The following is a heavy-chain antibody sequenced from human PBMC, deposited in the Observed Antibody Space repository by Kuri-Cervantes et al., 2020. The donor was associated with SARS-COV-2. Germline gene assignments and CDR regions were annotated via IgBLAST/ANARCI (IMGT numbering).Heavy chain of an antibody. CDR2: INHSGST. CDR3: ARSAVRMVRGVILY. Sequence: SETLSLTCAVYGGSFSGYYWSWIRQPPGKGLEWIGEINHSGSTNYNPSLKSRVTISVDTSKNQFSLKLSSVTAADTAVYYCARSAVRMVRGVILYWGQGIQVTVSS. D-gene: IGHD3-10*01. J-gene: IGHJ4*02. V-gene: IGHV4-34*01. CDR1: GGSFSGYY.